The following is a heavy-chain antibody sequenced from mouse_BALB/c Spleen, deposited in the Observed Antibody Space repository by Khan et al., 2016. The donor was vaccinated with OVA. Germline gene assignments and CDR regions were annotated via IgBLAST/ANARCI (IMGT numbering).Heavy chain of an antibody. Sequence: EVQLQESGPGLVKPSQSLSLTCTVTGYSITSDYAWNWIRQFPGNKLEWLGYISYSGSTTYNPSLKSRISITRDTSKNPFFLQLTSVTAEDTAIYYCAKGRYYEWYFDVWGARTTVTVSS. CDR2: ISYSGST. J-gene: IGHJ1*01. CDR3: AKGRYYEWYFDV. D-gene: IGHD1-1*01. CDR1: GYSITSDYA. V-gene: IGHV3-2*02.